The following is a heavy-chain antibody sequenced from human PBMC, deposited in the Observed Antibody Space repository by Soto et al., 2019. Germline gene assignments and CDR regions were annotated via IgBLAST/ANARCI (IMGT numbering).Heavy chain of an antibody. CDR1: GFTFSSYA. J-gene: IGHJ4*02. V-gene: IGHV3-30-3*01. CDR3: ARAPTGSVVGSLDY. D-gene: IGHD1-26*01. Sequence: PGGSRRLSCAASGFTFSSYAMHWVRQAPGKGLEWVAVISYDGSNKYYADSVKGRFTISRDNSKNTLYLQMNSLRAEDTAVYYCARAPTGSVVGSLDYWGQGTLVTVSS. CDR2: ISYDGSNK.